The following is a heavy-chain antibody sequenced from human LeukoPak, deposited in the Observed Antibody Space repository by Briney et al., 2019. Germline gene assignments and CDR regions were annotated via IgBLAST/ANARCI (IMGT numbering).Heavy chain of an antibody. CDR1: GNYW. V-gene: IGHV3-74*01. CDR3: VSFYETY. J-gene: IGHJ4*01. Sequence: GGSLRLSCAASGNYWMHWVRQVPGKGLVWVSHINSDGSWTSYADSVKGRFTISKDNAKNTVYLQMNSLRAEDTAVYYCVSFYETYWGRGSLVTVSS. CDR2: INSDGSWT. D-gene: IGHD2/OR15-2a*01.